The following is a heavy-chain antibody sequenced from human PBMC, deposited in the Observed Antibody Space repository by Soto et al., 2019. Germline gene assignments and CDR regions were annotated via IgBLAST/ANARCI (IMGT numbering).Heavy chain of an antibody. Sequence: QVQLQESGPGLVKPSQTLSLTCTVSGGSISRSSSYYWSWIRQHPERGLEWIGYIYSGGTTYYNPSRRSRVTISLDTTNNQFSLKLSSVTAADTALYYCARDGGPRGDYYYAMDVWGQGTTVTVSS. J-gene: IGHJ6*02. D-gene: IGHD3-10*01. CDR3: ARDGGPRGDYYYAMDV. CDR2: IYSGGTT. V-gene: IGHV4-31*03. CDR1: GGSISRSSSYY.